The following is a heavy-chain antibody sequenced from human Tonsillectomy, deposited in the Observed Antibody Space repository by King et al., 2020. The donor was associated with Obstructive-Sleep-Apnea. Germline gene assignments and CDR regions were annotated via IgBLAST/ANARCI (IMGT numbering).Heavy chain of an antibody. J-gene: IGHJ4*02. Sequence: VQLQESGPGLVKPSQTLSLTCAVSGGSISSGGYSWSWIRQPPGKGLEWIGYFYYSGGTYYNPSLKSRITISLDTSKNQFSLKLSSVTAADTAVDYCARVVVVAATYLRPIDYWGQGTLVTVSS. CDR2: FYYSGGT. V-gene: IGHV4-30-4*07. D-gene: IGHD2-15*01. CDR3: ARVVVVAATYLRPIDY. CDR1: GGSISSGGYS.